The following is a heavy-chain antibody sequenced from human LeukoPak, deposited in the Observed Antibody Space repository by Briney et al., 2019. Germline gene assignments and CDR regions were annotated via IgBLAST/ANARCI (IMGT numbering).Heavy chain of an antibody. V-gene: IGHV1-46*01. CDR2: INPSDRST. CDR1: GYIFTSYY. Sequence: APVKVSCTASGYIFTSYYMHWVRRAPGQGLEWMGVINPSDRSTSYAQKSQGRVTMTRDTSTSTVYMELSSLRSEDTAVYYCAREGPRNYFDSSGPGPFDIWGQGTMVTVSS. D-gene: IGHD3-22*01. CDR3: AREGPRNYFDSSGPGPFDI. J-gene: IGHJ3*02.